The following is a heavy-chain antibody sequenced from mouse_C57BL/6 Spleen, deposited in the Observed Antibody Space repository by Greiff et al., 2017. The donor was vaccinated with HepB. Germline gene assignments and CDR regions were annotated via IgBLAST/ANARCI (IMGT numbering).Heavy chain of an antibody. J-gene: IGHJ1*03. CDR3: ARDGYDEYFDV. D-gene: IGHD2-2*01. CDR1: GFTFSDYG. CDR2: ISSGSSTI. V-gene: IGHV5-17*01. Sequence: EVKVVESGGGLVKPGGSLKLSCAASGFTFSDYGMHWVRQAPEKGLEWVAYISSGSSTIYYADTVKGRFTISRDNAKNTLFLQMTSLRSEDTAMYYCARDGYDEYFDVWGTGTTVTVSS.